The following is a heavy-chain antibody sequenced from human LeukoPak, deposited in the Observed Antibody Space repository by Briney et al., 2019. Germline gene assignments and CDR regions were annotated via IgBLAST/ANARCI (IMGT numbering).Heavy chain of an antibody. CDR2: LDPNSGGT. CDR3: ARGYSNGERYYYMDV. V-gene: IGHV1-2*06. Sequence: ASVKVSCKASGYTFTGYAMHWVRQAPGQGLEWVGRLDPNSGGTNYAQDFQGRVTITRDTSINTAYMELSSLRSEDTAVYYCARGYSNGERYYYMDVWGKGTTVTVSS. D-gene: IGHD4-11*01. J-gene: IGHJ6*03. CDR1: GYTFTGYA.